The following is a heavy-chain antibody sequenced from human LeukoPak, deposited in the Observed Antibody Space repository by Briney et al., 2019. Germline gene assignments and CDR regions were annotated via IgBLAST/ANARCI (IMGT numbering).Heavy chain of an antibody. D-gene: IGHD3-22*01. Sequence: SVKVSCKASGGTFSSYAISWVRQAPGQGLEWMGGIIPIFGTANYAQKFQGRVTITADKSTSTAYMELSSLRSEDTAVYYCARDHYDSSGEYFQHWGQGTLVTVSS. CDR1: GGTFSSYA. CDR3: ARDHYDSSGEYFQH. CDR2: IIPIFGTA. J-gene: IGHJ1*01. V-gene: IGHV1-69*06.